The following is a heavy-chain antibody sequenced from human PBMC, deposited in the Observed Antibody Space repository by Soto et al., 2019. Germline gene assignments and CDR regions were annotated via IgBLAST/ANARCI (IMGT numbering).Heavy chain of an antibody. CDR1: GFTFSSYA. V-gene: IGHV3-23*01. CDR3: AYVRVVAATLFNRRVFDY. J-gene: IGHJ4*02. Sequence: GGSLRLSCAASGFTFSSYAMSWVRQAPGKGLEWVSAISGSGGSTYYADSVKGRFTISRDNSKNTLYLQMNSLRAEDTAVYYCAYVRVVAATLFNRRVFDYWGQGTLVTVSS. CDR2: ISGSGGST. D-gene: IGHD2-15*01.